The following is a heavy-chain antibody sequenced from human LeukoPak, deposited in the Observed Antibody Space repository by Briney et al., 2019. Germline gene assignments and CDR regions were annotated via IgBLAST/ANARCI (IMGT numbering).Heavy chain of an antibody. Sequence: GGSLKLSCAASGFTVSSNYMSWVRQAPGKGLEWVSVIYSGGSTYYADSVKRRFTISRDNSKNTLFLQMNTLRVEDTAVYYCARGYCTTTNCYRRADWFDPWGQGTLVTVSS. V-gene: IGHV3-53*01. J-gene: IGHJ5*02. CDR2: IYSGGST. CDR1: GFTVSSNY. CDR3: ARGYCTTTNCYRRADWFDP. D-gene: IGHD2-2*02.